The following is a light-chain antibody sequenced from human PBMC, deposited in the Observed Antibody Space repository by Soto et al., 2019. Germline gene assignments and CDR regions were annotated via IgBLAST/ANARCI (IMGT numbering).Light chain of an antibody. CDR2: DAS. J-gene: IGKJ4*01. CDR1: QSVSGY. CDR3: QQRSNWPLLT. Sequence: EIVLTQSPATLSLSPGERATLSCRASQSVSGYLAWYQQIPGQAPRLLIYDASYMATGIPARFSGSGSGTDFTLTISSLEPEDFAVYYSQQRSNWPLLTCGGGTKVEIK. V-gene: IGKV3-11*01.